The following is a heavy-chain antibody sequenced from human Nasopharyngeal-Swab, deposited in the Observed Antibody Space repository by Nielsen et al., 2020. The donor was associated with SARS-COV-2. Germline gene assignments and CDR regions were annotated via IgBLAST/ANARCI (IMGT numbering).Heavy chain of an antibody. J-gene: IGHJ5*02. V-gene: IGHV3-7*03. Sequence: GGQAAGKGLEWVANIKQDGSEKYYVDSVKGRFTISRDNAKNSLYLQMNSLRAEDTAVYYCARQTSFGDWFDPWGQGTLVTVSS. CDR2: IKQDGSEK. D-gene: IGHD2/OR15-2a*01. CDR3: ARQTSFGDWFDP.